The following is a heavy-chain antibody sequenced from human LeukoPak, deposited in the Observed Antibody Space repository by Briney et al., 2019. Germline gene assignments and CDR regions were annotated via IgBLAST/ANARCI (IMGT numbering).Heavy chain of an antibody. Sequence: GGSLRLSCAASGFTFSSYWMSWVRQAPGKGLEWVANIKQDGSEKYYVDSVKGRFTISRDNAKNSLYLQMNSLRAEDTALYYCAKDPHHSYYYDSSGYSNFDYWGQGTLVTVSS. V-gene: IGHV3-7*03. CDR2: IKQDGSEK. J-gene: IGHJ4*02. D-gene: IGHD3-22*01. CDR1: GFTFSSYW. CDR3: AKDPHHSYYYDSSGYSNFDY.